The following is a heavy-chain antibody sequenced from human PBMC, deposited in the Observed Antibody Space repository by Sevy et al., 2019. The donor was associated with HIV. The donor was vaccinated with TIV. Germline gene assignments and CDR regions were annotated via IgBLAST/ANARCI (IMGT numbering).Heavy chain of an antibody. D-gene: IGHD6-13*01. CDR3: ARGGLDSNWFRSFDY. V-gene: IGHV3-53*01. CDR1: GLTVDSNY. Sequence: GGSLRLSGAVSGLTVDSNYMSWVRQAPGKGLEWVSIIYSGGSTYYADSVKGRFTISTDNSKNTLDLQMNSLRAEDTAVYYCARGGLDSNWFRSFDYWGQGTLVTVSS. CDR2: IYSGGST. J-gene: IGHJ4*02.